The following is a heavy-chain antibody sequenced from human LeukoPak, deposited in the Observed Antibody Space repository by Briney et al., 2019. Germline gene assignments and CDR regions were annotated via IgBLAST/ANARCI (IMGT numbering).Heavy chain of an antibody. D-gene: IGHD3-10*01. J-gene: IGHJ4*02. CDR3: ARHMVRGDFTPFFDY. CDR2: IYYSGST. CDR1: GGSISSYY. Sequence: PSETLSLTCTVSGGSISSYYWSWIRQPPGKGLEWIGYIYYSGSTNYNPSLKSRVTISVDTSKNQFSLKLSSVTAADTAVYYCARHMVRGDFTPFFDYWGQGTLVTVSS. V-gene: IGHV4-59*08.